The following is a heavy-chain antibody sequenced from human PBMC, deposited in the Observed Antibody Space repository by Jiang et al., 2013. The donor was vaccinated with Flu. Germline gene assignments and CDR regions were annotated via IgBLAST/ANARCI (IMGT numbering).Heavy chain of an antibody. CDR1: GGSISSYY. Sequence: GSGLVKPSETLSLTCTVSGGSISSYYWSWIRQPPGKGLEWIGYIYYSGSTNYNPSLKSRVTISVDTSKNQFSLKLSSVTAADTAVYYCARGFRDLYWGYYFDYWGQGTLVTVSS. D-gene: IGHD3-10*01. CDR3: ARGFRDLYWGYYFDY. J-gene: IGHJ4*02. V-gene: IGHV4-59*01. CDR2: IYYSGST.